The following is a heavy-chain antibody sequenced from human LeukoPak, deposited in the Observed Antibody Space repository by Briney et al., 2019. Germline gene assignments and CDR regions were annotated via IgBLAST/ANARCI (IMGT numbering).Heavy chain of an antibody. CDR1: GGTFSSYA. V-gene: IGHV1-69*13. D-gene: IGHD3-3*01. J-gene: IGHJ6*03. CDR3: ARAVRFLGYYYYYMDA. Sequence: GASVKVSCKASGGTFSSYAISWVRQAPGQGLEWMGGIIPIFGTANYAQKFQGRVTITADESTSTAYMELSSLRSEDTAVYYCARAVRFLGYYYYYMDAWGKGTTVTVSS. CDR2: IIPIFGTA.